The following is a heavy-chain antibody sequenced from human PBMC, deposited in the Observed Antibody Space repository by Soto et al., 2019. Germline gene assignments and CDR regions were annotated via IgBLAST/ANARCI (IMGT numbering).Heavy chain of an antibody. Sequence: SETLSLTCTVSGGSISSGGYYWSWIRQHPGKGLEWIGYIYYSGSTYYNPSLKSRVTISVDTSKNQFSLKLSSVTAADTAVYYCARGGTVGANYYYYGMDVWGQGTTVTVSS. D-gene: IGHD1-26*01. CDR2: IYYSGST. J-gene: IGHJ6*02. CDR1: GGSISSGGYY. V-gene: IGHV4-31*03. CDR3: ARGGTVGANYYYYGMDV.